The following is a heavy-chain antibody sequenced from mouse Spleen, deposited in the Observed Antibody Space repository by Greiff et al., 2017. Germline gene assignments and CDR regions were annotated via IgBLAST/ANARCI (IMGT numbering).Heavy chain of an antibody. V-gene: IGHV2-6*01. CDR3: ASSITTATWDAMDY. D-gene: IGHD1-2*01. CDR2: IWGGGST. CDR1: GFSLTSYG. Sequence: QVQLKESGPGLVAPSQSLSITCTVSGFSLTSYGVDWVRQSPGKGLEWLGVIWGGGSTNYNSALKSRLSISKDNSKSQVFLKMNSLQTDDTAMYYCASSITTATWDAMDYWGQGTSVTVPS. J-gene: IGHJ4*01.